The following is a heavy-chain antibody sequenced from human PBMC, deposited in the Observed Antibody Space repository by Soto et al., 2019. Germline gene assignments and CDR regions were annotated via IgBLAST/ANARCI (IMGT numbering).Heavy chain of an antibody. CDR3: AREASPTYCGGDCPYAFDI. CDR2: IWYDGSNK. D-gene: IGHD2-21*01. Sequence: QVQLVESGGGVVQPGRSLRLSCAASGFTFSSYGMHWVRQAPGKGLEWVAVIWYDGSNKYYADSVKGRFTISRDNSKNKLYMQMNSLRAEDTAVYYCAREASPTYCGGDCPYAFDIWGQGTMVTVSS. J-gene: IGHJ3*02. CDR1: GFTFSSYG. V-gene: IGHV3-33*01.